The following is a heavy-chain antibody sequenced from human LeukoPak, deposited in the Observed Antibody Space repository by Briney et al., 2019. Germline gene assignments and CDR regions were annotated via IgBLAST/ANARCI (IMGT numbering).Heavy chain of an antibody. CDR2: IYYSGST. CDR1: GGSISSYY. D-gene: IGHD1-1*01. J-gene: IGHJ5*02. CDR3: ARVDNWNDASWFDP. V-gene: IGHV4-59*01. Sequence: PSETLSLTCTVSGGSISSYYWSWIRQPPGKGLEWIGYIYYSGSTNYNPSLKSRVTISVDTSKNQFSLKLSSVTAADTAVYYCARVDNWNDASWFDPWGQGTLVTVSS.